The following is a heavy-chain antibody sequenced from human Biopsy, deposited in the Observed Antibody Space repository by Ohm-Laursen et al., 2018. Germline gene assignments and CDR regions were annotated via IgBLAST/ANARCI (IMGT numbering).Heavy chain of an antibody. V-gene: IGHV4-59*01. Sequence: SETLSLTCNVSGDSISIYYWSWIRQPPGKGLEWIGYVYYTGSTDYNPSLQSRVTISVDTSKNHFSLRLRSVTPADTAIYYCARDRGYYSDRTVPGYFDLWGRGTLVTVSS. D-gene: IGHD3-22*01. CDR2: VYYTGST. CDR1: GDSISIYY. J-gene: IGHJ2*01. CDR3: ARDRGYYSDRTVPGYFDL.